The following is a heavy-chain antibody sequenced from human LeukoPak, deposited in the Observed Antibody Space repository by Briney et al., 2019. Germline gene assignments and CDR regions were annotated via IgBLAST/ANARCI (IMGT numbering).Heavy chain of an antibody. V-gene: IGHV3-21*01. Sequence: GSPSLSCAASGFPFSSYSMNWVRQAPGKGLEWVSSISSSSSYIYYADSVKGRFTISRDNAKNSLYLQMNSLRAEDTAVYYCARGSFESDYYYYGMDVWGQGTTVTVSS. CDR2: ISSSSSYI. J-gene: IGHJ6*02. D-gene: IGHD3-10*01. CDR1: GFPFSSYS. CDR3: ARGSFESDYYYYGMDV.